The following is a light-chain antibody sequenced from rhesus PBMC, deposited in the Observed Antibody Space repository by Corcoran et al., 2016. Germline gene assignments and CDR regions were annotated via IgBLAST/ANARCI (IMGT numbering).Light chain of an antibody. CDR2: KAS. J-gene: IGKJ4*01. V-gene: IGKV1-22*01. CDR3: QQYSSSPLT. CDR1: QSISSW. Sequence: DIQMTQSPSSLSASVGDTVTITCRASQSISSWLAWYQQKPGKAPKLLIDKASSLQSGVPSRFSGSGAGADFTLTISSLQSDDFATYYGQQYSSSPLTFGGGTKVELK.